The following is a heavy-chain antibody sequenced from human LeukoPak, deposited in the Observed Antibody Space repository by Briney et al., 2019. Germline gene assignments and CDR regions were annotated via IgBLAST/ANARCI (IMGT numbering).Heavy chain of an antibody. CDR2: ISSSSTI. CDR1: GFTFSDYY. D-gene: IGHD3-3*01. V-gene: IGHV3-69-1*01. J-gene: IGHJ4*02. CDR3: AREWGRLEWLSFDY. Sequence: PGGSLRLSCAASGFTFSDYYISWIRQAPGKGLEWVSYISSSSTIYYADSVKGRFTISRDNAKNSLYLQMNSLRAEDTAVYYCAREWGRLEWLSFDYWGQGTLVTVSS.